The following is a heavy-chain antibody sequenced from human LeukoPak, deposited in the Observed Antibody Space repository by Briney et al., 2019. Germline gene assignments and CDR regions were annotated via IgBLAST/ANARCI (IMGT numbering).Heavy chain of an antibody. J-gene: IGHJ4*02. V-gene: IGHV4-59*01. CDR3: AGGIESYGDYGY. CDR2: MYNSGST. Sequence: SETLSLTCTVSGGSISGSYWSWIRQPPGKGLEWIAYMYNSGSTNYNPSLKSRVTISIDTSKNQFSLKLSSLTAADTAIYYCAGGIESYGDYGYWGQGILVTVSS. D-gene: IGHD4-17*01. CDR1: GGSISGSY.